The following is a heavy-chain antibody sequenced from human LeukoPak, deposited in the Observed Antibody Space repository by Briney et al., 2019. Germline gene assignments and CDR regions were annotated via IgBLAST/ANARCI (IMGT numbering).Heavy chain of an antibody. D-gene: IGHD3-3*01. J-gene: IGHJ4*02. V-gene: IGHV3-53*01. CDR2: IDSDGNT. CDR1: GFTVNNNY. CDR3: ARGLHDLWRGHMGY. Sequence: PGGSLRLSCAASGFTVNNNYMTRVRQAPGKGLDWVSVIDSDGNTYYADSVMGRFSISRDNSKNMVFLQKNSLRAEDTAVYYCARGLHDLWRGHMGYWGQGTLVTVSS.